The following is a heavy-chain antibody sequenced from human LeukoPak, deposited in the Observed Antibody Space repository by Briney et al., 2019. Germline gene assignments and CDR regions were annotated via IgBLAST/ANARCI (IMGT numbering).Heavy chain of an antibody. J-gene: IGHJ3*02. CDR1: GGSISSYY. CDR3: ATPYYYDSSDPGTGAFDI. D-gene: IGHD3-22*01. CDR2: IYYSGST. V-gene: IGHV4-59*08. Sequence: SETLSLTCTVSGGSISSYYWSWIRQPPGKGLEWIGYIYYSGSTNYNPSLKSRVTIPVDTSKNQFSLKLSSVTAADTAVYYCATPYYYDSSDPGTGAFDIWGQGTMVAVSS.